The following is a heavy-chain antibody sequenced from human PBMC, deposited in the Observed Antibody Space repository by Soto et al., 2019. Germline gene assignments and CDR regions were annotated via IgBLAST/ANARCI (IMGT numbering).Heavy chain of an antibody. Sequence: QVTLKESGPALVKPTETLTLTCTVSGFSLTTGKMGVSWIRQPPGKALEWLAHIFSDNERSYSTSLQGRLTISKDTSGSQVVLSMTYVDPVDTATYYCARMKVDSYQFYYAMDVWGQGTTVTVSS. CDR2: IFSDNER. J-gene: IGHJ6*02. V-gene: IGHV2-26*01. CDR1: GFSLTTGKMG. D-gene: IGHD3-9*01. CDR3: ARMKVDSYQFYYAMDV.